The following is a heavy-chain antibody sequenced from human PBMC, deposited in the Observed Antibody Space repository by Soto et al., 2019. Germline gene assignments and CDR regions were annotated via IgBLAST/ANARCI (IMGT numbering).Heavy chain of an antibody. CDR1: GGSISSGDYY. CDR2: IYYSGST. D-gene: IGHD3-3*01. Sequence: PSETLSLTCTVSGGSISSGDYYWSWIRQPPGKGLEWIGYIYYSGSTYYNPSLKSRVTISVDTSKNQFSLKLSSVTAAETAVYYCSRAFPYYDFWSGSNGGLNWFDPWGQGTLVTVSS. V-gene: IGHV4-30-4*01. CDR3: SRAFPYYDFWSGSNGGLNWFDP. J-gene: IGHJ5*02.